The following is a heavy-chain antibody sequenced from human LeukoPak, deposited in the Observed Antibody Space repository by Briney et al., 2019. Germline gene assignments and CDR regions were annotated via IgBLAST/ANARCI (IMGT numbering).Heavy chain of an antibody. CDR1: GYTFTGYY. CDR3: ARDKYSNYEFNWFDP. D-gene: IGHD4-11*01. Sequence: ASVKVSCTASGYTFTGYYMHWVRQAPGQGLEWMGWINPNSGGTNYAQKFQGRVTMTRDTSISTAYMERSRLRSDDTAVYYCARDKYSNYEFNWFDPWGQGTLVTVSS. J-gene: IGHJ5*02. V-gene: IGHV1-2*02. CDR2: INPNSGGT.